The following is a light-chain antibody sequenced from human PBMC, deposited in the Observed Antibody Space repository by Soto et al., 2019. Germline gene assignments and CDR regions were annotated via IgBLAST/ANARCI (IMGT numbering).Light chain of an antibody. CDR3: QQYSNWPRT. CDR2: GAS. V-gene: IGKV3-15*01. Sequence: ETVMTQSPATLSVSPGEGATLSCRASESVNSNLAWYQWKPGQTPRLLIYGASTRATGIPASFTGSGSGTEFTLTISSLKSEDFAVYFCQQYSNWPRTFGQGTKVDIK. J-gene: IGKJ1*01. CDR1: ESVNSN.